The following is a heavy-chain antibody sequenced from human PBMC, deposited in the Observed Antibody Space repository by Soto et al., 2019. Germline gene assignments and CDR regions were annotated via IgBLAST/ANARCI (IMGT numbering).Heavy chain of an antibody. CDR1: GFTVSSNY. Sequence: EVQLVETGGGLIQPGGSLRLSCAASGFTVSSNYMSWVRQAPGKGLEWVSVSYSGGSTYYADSVKGRFTISRDNSKNTLYLQMNSLRAEDTAVYYCARDQPIVATSYWGQGTLVTVSS. J-gene: IGHJ4*02. V-gene: IGHV3-53*02. CDR2: SYSGGST. D-gene: IGHD5-12*01. CDR3: ARDQPIVATSY.